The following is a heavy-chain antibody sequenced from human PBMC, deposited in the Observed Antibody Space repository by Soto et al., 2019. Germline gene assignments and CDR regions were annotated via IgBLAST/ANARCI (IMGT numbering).Heavy chain of an antibody. CDR2: INPSGSST. D-gene: IGHD1-26*01. CDR3: ARDVGDSGSHWFDS. J-gene: IGHJ5*01. Sequence: ASVKVSCKASGYIFSNYYIHWVRQAPGQGLEWMGIINPSGSSTRYAQNFQGRVTMTRDTSSNTVYMELSSLRFVDTAVYYCARDVGDSGSHWFDSWGQGSLVTVSS. CDR1: GYIFSNYY. V-gene: IGHV1-46*01.